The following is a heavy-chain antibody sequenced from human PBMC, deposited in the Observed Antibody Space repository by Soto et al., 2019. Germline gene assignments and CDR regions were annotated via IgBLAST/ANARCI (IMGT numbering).Heavy chain of an antibody. CDR2: ISSSSSYI. D-gene: IGHD6-13*01. Sequence: EVQLVESGGGLVKPGGSLRLSCAASGFTFSSYSMNWVRQAPGKGLEWVSSISSSSSYIYYADSVKGRFTISRDNAKNSLYLQVNSLRAEDTAVFYCAREGIAAALDYWGQGTLVTVSS. CDR1: GFTFSSYS. V-gene: IGHV3-21*01. CDR3: AREGIAAALDY. J-gene: IGHJ4*02.